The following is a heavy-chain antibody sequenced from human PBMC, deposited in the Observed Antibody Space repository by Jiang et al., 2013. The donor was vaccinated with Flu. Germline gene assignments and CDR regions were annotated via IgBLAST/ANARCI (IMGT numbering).Heavy chain of an antibody. J-gene: IGHJ4*02. V-gene: IGHV3-43D*04. CDR2: ISWDGGST. CDR3: AKGRVRTYYDFWSGYYQLDY. D-gene: IGHD3-3*01. CDR1: GFTFDDYA. Sequence: VQLVESGGVVVQPGGSLRLSCAASGFTFDDYAMHWVRQAPGKGLEWVSLISWDGGSTYYADSVKGRFTISRDNSKNSLYLQMNSLRAEDTALYYCAKGRVRTYYDFWSGYYQLDYWGQGTLVTVSS.